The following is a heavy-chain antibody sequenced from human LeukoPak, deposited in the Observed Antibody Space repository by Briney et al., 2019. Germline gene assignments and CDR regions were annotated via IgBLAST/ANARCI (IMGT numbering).Heavy chain of an antibody. J-gene: IGHJ4*02. CDR3: ATDKPPGYRITIFGVVNGYFDY. D-gene: IGHD3-3*01. CDR2: VDPEDGET. V-gene: IGHV1-69-2*01. CDR1: GYTFTDYY. Sequence: ASVKVSCKVSGYTFTDYYMHWVQQAPGKGLEWMGLVDPEDGETIYAEKFQGRVTITADTSTDTAYMELSSLRSEDTAVYYCATDKPPGYRITIFGVVNGYFDYWGQGTLVTVSS.